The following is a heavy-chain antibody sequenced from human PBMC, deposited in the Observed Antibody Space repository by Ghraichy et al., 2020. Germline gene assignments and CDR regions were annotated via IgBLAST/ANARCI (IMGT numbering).Heavy chain of an antibody. CDR3: ARSPVSGSYYYYYGIDV. J-gene: IGHJ6*04. V-gene: IGHV3-11*01. Sequence: GGSLRLSCAASGFTFSDYYMSWIRQAPGKGLEWVSYISSSSSTIYYADSVKGRFTISRDNAKNSLYLQMNSLRAEDTAVYYCARSPVSGSYYYYYGIDVWGKGTTVTVS. CDR1: GFTFSDYY. D-gene: IGHD1-26*01. CDR2: ISSSSSTI.